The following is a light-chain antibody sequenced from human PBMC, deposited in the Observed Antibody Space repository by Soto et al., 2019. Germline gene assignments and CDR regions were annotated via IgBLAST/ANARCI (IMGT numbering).Light chain of an antibody. J-gene: IGKJ1*01. CDR3: QQSYSTPGT. CDR2: KAS. Sequence: DIQMTQSPSTLSASVGDRVTITCRASQSIGSWVAWYQQKPGRAPNLLIHKASHLESGVPSRFSGSGSGTDFTLTISSLQPEDFATYYCQQSYSTPGTFGQGTKVDIK. V-gene: IGKV1-5*03. CDR1: QSIGSW.